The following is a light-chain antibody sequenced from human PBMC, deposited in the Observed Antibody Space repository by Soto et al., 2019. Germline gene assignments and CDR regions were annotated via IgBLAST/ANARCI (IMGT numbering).Light chain of an antibody. CDR2: DAS. CDR3: KQYKEWPPFT. Sequence: DIQMTQSPSTLSASVGDSFTITCRASQNIRNWLAWYQQKPGKAPNPLIYDASSLKSGVPARFSGSGSGTEFTLSISSLQSEDFAVYYCKQYKEWPPFTFGQGTRLEIK. J-gene: IGKJ5*01. CDR1: QNIRNW. V-gene: IGKV1-5*01.